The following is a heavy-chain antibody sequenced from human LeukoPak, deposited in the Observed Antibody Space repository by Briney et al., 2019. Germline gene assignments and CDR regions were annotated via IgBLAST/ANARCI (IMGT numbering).Heavy chain of an antibody. J-gene: IGHJ4*02. Sequence: PGGSLRFSCAASGFTFSSYEMNWVRQAPGKGLEWVSYISSSGSTIYYADSVKGRFTISRDNAKNSLYLQMNSLRAEDTAVYYCAREGQEAVNFDYWGQGTLVTVSS. V-gene: IGHV3-48*03. CDR3: AREGQEAVNFDY. D-gene: IGHD6-19*01. CDR1: GFTFSSYE. CDR2: ISSSGSTI.